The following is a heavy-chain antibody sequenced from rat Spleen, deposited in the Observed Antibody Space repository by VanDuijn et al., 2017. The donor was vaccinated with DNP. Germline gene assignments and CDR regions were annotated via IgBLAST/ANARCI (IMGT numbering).Heavy chain of an antibody. CDR3: ARAGLQWPHFDY. J-gene: IGHJ2*01. V-gene: IGHV5-7*01. D-gene: IGHD1-1*01. Sequence: EVQLVESGGGLVQPGRSLKLYCAASGFTFSDYNMAWVRQAPKMGLEWVATISFDGSSTYYRDSVKGRFTISRDDAKNTLYLQMNSLRSEDTATYYCARAGLQWPHFDYWGQGVMVTVSS. CDR1: GFTFSDYN. CDR2: ISFDGSST.